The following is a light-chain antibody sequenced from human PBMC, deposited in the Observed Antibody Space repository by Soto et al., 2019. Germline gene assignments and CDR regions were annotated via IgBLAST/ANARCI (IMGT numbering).Light chain of an antibody. V-gene: IGKV1-9*01. CDR1: QGISTY. J-gene: IGKJ1*01. Sequence: IQLTQSPSFLSASIGDRVTITCRASQGISTYLAWYQQKPGKAPKNLIYGASTLQSGVPSRFSGGGSGTEFTLTISSLLPEDFATYYCQELNSYPRTFGQGTKVEVK. CDR2: GAS. CDR3: QELNSYPRT.